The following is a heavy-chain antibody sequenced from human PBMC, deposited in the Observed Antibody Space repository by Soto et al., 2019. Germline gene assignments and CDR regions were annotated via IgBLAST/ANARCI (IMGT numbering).Heavy chain of an antibody. V-gene: IGHV3-53*01. Sequence: GGSLRLSCAVSGFNVTNTYMSWVRQAPGKGLEWVSVIYRGFSTFYADSVKGRFTVSRDDSKNTVSLQMNSLRAEDTAVYYCAKASRAYEPTGLFFDSWGQGTRVTVSS. D-gene: IGHD4-17*01. CDR1: GFNVTNTY. J-gene: IGHJ4*02. CDR3: AKASRAYEPTGLFFDS. CDR2: IYRGFST.